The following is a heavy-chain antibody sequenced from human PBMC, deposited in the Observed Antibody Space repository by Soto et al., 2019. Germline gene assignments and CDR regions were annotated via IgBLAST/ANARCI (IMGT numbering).Heavy chain of an antibody. J-gene: IGHJ5*02. V-gene: IGHV1-18*01. CDR1: GYTFTSYG. CDR3: ARGYCSGGSCDRYNWFDP. D-gene: IGHD2-15*01. CDR2: ISAYNGNT. Sequence: ASVKVSCQASGYTFTSYGISWVRQAPGQGLEWMGWISAYNGNTNYAQKLQGRVTMTTDTSTSTAYMELRSLRSDDTAVYYCARGYCSGGSCDRYNWFDPWGQGTQVTVSS.